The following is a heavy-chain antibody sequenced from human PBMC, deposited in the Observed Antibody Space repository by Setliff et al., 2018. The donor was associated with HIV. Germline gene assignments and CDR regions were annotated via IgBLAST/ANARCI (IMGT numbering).Heavy chain of an antibody. V-gene: IGHV3-73*01. CDR2: IKTEAEGYAT. D-gene: IGHD3-22*01. CDR3: TRPQYIYDNSDSDN. J-gene: IGHJ4*02. Sequence: GESLKISCGASGFTFSGSPMHWVRQASGKGLEWVGRIKTEAEGYATAYAASVKGRFTISRDDSKNTAYLQMNSLKTEDTAIYYCTRPQYIYDNSDSDNWGQGALDTVSS. CDR1: GFTFSGSP.